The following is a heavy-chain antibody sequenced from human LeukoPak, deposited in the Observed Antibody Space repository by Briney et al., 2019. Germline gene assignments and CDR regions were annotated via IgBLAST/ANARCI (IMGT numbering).Heavy chain of an antibody. Sequence: SENLFCKASGYIYTRHYMLCVRHAPGQGLECMICINHNSCDKNYAQKFQHRLTINRDTYISTAYMELSRLRSDDAAVYYCARDAYDYGDYAGQGYYYYRDVWGKGTTVTVSS. CDR3: ARDAYDYGDYAGQGYYYYRDV. CDR1: GYIYTRHY. J-gene: IGHJ6*03. V-gene: IGHV1-2*02. D-gene: IGHD4-17*01. CDR2: INHNSCDK.